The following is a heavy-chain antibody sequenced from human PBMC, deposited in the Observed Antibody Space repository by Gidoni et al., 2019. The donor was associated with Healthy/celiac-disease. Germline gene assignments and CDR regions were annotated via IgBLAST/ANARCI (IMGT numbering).Heavy chain of an antibody. V-gene: IGHV4-34*01. CDR1: GGSFSGYY. Sequence: QVQLQQWGAGLLKPSETLSLTCAVYGGSFSGYYWSWIRQPPGKGLEWIGESNHSGSTNYNPSLKSRVTISVDTSKNQFSLKLSSVTAADTAVYYCARSSYYYGMDVWGQGTTVTVSS. CDR3: ARSSYYYGMDV. J-gene: IGHJ6*02. CDR2: SNHSGST.